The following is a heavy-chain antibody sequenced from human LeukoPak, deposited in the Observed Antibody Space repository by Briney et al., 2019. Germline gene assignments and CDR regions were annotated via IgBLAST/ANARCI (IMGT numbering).Heavy chain of an antibody. CDR2: IKSKTDGGTT. Sequence: PGGSLRLSCAASGFTFSNAWMSWVRQAPGKGLEWVGRIKSKTDGGTTDYAAPVKGRFTISRDDSKNTLYLQMNSLKTEDTAVYYCTTVDVLMVYAIDYWGQGTLVTVSS. J-gene: IGHJ4*02. CDR1: GFTFSNAW. D-gene: IGHD2-8*01. V-gene: IGHV3-15*01. CDR3: TTVDVLMVYAIDY.